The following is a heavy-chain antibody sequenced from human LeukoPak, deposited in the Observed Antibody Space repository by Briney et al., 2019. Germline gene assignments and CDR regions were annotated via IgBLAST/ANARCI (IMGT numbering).Heavy chain of an antibody. Sequence: ASVKVSCKASGYTFTSYYMHWVRQAPGQGLEWMGMINPTGGSTSYAQKFQGRVTMTRDTSTSTVYMELSSLRSEDTAVYYCASRRNYPAFDIWGQGTMVTVSS. V-gene: IGHV1-46*01. D-gene: IGHD4-11*01. CDR1: GYTFTSYY. CDR3: ASRRNYPAFDI. CDR2: INPTGGST. J-gene: IGHJ3*02.